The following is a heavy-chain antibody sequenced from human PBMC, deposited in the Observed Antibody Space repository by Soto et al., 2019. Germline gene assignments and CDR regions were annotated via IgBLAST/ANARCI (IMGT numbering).Heavy chain of an antibody. V-gene: IGHV4-34*01. D-gene: IGHD6-19*01. CDR3: ARGPNDNSGWVIAHTNYYYYYGMDV. CDR1: GGSFSGYY. Sequence: SETLSLTCAVYGGSFSGYYWSWIRQPPGKGLEWIGEINHSGSTNYNPSLKSRVTISVDTSKNQFSLKRSSVTAADTAGYYCARGPNDNSGWVIAHTNYYYYYGMDVWGQGTTVTVSS. CDR2: INHSGST. J-gene: IGHJ6*02.